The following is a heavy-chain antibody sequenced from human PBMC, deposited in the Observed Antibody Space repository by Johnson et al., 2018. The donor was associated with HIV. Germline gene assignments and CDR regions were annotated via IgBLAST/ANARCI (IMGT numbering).Heavy chain of an antibody. Sequence: VQLVESGGGLVQPGGSLRLSCAASGFTFSSYAMSWVRQAPGKGLEWVSAISGSGSTIYYADSVKGRFTISRDNAKNSLYLQMNSLRAEDTAVYYCARTYYDSGGYYPHAFHVWGQGTMVTVSS. CDR1: GFTFSSYA. CDR2: ISGSGSTI. V-gene: IGHV3-23*04. D-gene: IGHD3-22*01. J-gene: IGHJ3*01. CDR3: ARTYYDSGGYYPHAFHV.